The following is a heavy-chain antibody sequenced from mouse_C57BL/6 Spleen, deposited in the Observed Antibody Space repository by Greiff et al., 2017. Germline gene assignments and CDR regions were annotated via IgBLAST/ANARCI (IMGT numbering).Heavy chain of an antibody. CDR1: GYSFTGYY. V-gene: IGHV1-43*01. D-gene: IGHD2-4*01. CDR2: INPSTGGT. Sequence: VQLQQSGPELVKPGASVKISCKASGYSFTGYYMNWVKQSSEKSLEWIGEINPSTGGTSYNQKFKGKATLTVDKSSITAYMQLNSLTAEDSAVYYCAPIYYDYDGFAYCGQGTLVTVSA. J-gene: IGHJ3*01. CDR3: APIYYDYDGFAY.